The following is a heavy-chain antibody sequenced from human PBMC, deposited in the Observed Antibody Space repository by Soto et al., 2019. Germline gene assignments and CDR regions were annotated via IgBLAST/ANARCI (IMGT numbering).Heavy chain of an antibody. CDR1: GGSISTGGYY. CDR3: ARKMKGLLLDY. D-gene: IGHD3-22*01. V-gene: IGHV4-31*03. J-gene: IGHJ4*02. CDR2: IYYSGST. Sequence: SETLSLTCTVSGGSISTGGYYWSCIRQHPGKGLEWIGYIYYSGSTYYNPSLKSRVTISVDTSKNQFSLKLSSVTAADTAVYYCARKMKGLLLDYWGQGTLVTVSS.